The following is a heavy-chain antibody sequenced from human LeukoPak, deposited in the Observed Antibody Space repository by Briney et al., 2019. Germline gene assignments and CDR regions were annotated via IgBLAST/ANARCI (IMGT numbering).Heavy chain of an antibody. CDR2: IYYSGST. J-gene: IGHJ4*02. Sequence: PSETLSLTCTVSGGSMSGYFWSWIRQPPGKGLEWIGHIYYSGSTNYSPSLKSRVTISVDTSNNQFSLRLTSVTAADTAVYYCASDLRGGWYYFDYWGQGTLVTVSS. CDR1: GGSMSGYF. D-gene: IGHD6-19*01. V-gene: IGHV4-59*08. CDR3: ASDLRGGWYYFDY.